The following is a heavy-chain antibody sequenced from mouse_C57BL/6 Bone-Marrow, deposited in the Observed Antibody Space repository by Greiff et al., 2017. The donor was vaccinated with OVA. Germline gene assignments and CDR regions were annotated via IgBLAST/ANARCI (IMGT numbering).Heavy chain of an antibody. CDR1: GYAFSSSW. CDR2: IYPGDGDT. J-gene: IGHJ2*01. V-gene: IGHV1-82*01. D-gene: IGHD1-1*01. Sequence: VQLQQSGPELVKPGASVKISCKASGYAFSSSWMNWVKQRPGKGLEWIGRIYPGDGDTNYNGKFKGKATLTADKSSSTAYMQLSSLTSEDSAVYFCARSVTTVVATEDYWGQGTTLTVSS. CDR3: ARSVTTVVATEDY.